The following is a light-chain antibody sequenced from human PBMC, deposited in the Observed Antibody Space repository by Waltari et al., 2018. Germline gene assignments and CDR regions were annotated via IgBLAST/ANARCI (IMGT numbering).Light chain of an antibody. CDR1: SSSVGGYNY. V-gene: IGLV2-23*02. CDR2: DVS. CDR3: CSYAGSSTLV. Sequence: QSALTQPASVSGSPGQSITTSCTGTSSSVGGYNYVSWYPQHPGKAHKLMSYDVSKRPSGVSNRFSGSKSGNTASLTISGLQAEDEADYYCCSYAGSSTLVFGGGTKLTVL. J-gene: IGLJ2*01.